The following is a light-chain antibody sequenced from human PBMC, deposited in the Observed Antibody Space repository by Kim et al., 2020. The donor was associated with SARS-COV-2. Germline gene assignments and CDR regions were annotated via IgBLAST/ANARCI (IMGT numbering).Light chain of an antibody. CDR3: NSRDSNDYVV. J-gene: IGLJ2*01. CDR2: GKD. CDR1: SLRSYY. V-gene: IGLV3-19*01. Sequence: SSELTQDPAVSVALGQTVRITCQGDSLRSYYATWYQQKPGQAPKVVIYGKDNRPSGVPDRFSGSSSGNTAYLTITGTQAGDEADYYRNSRDSNDYVVFGG.